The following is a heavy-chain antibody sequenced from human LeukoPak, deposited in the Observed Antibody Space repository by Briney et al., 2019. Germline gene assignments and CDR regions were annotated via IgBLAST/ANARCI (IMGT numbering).Heavy chain of an antibody. J-gene: IGHJ4*02. CDR3: AAESSYYYGSGS. CDR1: GFTFTSSA. V-gene: IGHV1-58*01. D-gene: IGHD3-10*01. Sequence: GASVKVSCKASGFTFTSSAVRWVRQARGQRLEWIGWIVVGSGNTNYAQKFQERVTITRDMSTSTAYMELSSLRSEDTAVYYCAAESSYYYGSGSWGQGTLVTVSS. CDR2: IVVGSGNT.